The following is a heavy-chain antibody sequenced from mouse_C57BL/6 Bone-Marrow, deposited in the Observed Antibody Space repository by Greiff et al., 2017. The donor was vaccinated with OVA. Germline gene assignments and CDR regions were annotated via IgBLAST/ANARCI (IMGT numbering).Heavy chain of an antibody. CDR1: GYTFTEYT. Sequence: QVHVKQSGAELVKPGASVKLSCKASGYTFTEYTIHWVKQRSGQGLEWIGWFYPGSGSIKYNEKFKDKATLTADKSSSTVYMELSRLTSEDSAVYFCARPARDYRYYYAMDYWGQGTSVTVSS. D-gene: IGHD5-5*01. CDR2: FYPGSGSI. V-gene: IGHV1-62-2*01. J-gene: IGHJ4*01. CDR3: ARPARDYRYYYAMDY.